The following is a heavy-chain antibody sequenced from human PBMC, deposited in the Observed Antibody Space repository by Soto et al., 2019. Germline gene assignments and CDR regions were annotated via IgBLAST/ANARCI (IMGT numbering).Heavy chain of an antibody. Sequence: ASVKVSCKASGYTFTGYYMHWVRQAPGQGLEWMGWINPNSGGTNYAQKFQGWVTMTRDTSISTAYMELSSLRSDDTAVYYCARGYSSGWYPYYYYGMDVWGQGTTVTVSS. CDR2: INPNSGGT. V-gene: IGHV1-2*04. CDR3: ARGYSSGWYPYYYYGMDV. J-gene: IGHJ6*02. CDR1: GYTFTGYY. D-gene: IGHD6-19*01.